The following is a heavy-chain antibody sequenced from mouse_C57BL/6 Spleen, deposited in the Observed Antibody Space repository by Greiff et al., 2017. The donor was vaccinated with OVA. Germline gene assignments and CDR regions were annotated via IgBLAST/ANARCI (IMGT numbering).Heavy chain of an antibody. V-gene: IGHV1-4*01. CDR1: GYTFTSYT. CDR2: INPSSGYT. J-gene: IGHJ4*01. D-gene: IGHD2-4*01. Sequence: QVQLQQSGAELARPGASVKMSCKASGYTFTSYTMHWVKQRPGQGLEWFGYINPSSGYTKYNQKFKDKATLTADKSSSTAYMQLSSLTSEDSAVYYCAPYDYDDYAMDYWGQGTSVTVSS. CDR3: APYDYDDYAMDY.